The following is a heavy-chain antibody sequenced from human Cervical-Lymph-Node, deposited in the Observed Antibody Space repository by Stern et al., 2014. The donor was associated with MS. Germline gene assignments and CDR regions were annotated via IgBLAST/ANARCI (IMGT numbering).Heavy chain of an antibody. CDR2: ISTYNGNT. Sequence: VQLVHSGPEVKQPGASVTVSCKASGYRFHSYGINWVRQAPGQGLEWLGRISTYNGNTEYAQKIQGRVTMTTDTSTGTAYMELRSLRSDDTAVYYCARTNPLRFGNFHGIDVWGQGTTVIVSS. CDR3: ARTNPLRFGNFHGIDV. D-gene: IGHD3-3*01. J-gene: IGHJ6*02. CDR1: GYRFHSYG. V-gene: IGHV1-18*01.